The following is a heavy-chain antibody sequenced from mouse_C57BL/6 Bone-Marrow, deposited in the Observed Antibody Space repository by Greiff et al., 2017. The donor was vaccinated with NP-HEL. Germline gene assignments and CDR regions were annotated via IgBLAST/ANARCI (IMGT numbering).Heavy chain of an antibody. CDR1: GYAFSSYW. CDR2: IYPGDGDT. Sequence: VQLQQSGAELVKPGASVKISCKASGYAFSSYWMNWVKQRPGKGLEWIGQIYPGDGDTNYNGKFKGKATLTVDTSSSTAYMQLSSLTSEDSAVYYCARNYYGSSIDYWGQGTTLTVSS. D-gene: IGHD1-1*01. CDR3: ARNYYGSSIDY. V-gene: IGHV1-80*01. J-gene: IGHJ2*01.